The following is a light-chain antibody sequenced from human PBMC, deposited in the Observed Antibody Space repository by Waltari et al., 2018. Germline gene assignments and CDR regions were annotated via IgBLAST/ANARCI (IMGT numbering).Light chain of an antibody. CDR1: SSNIGRNS. V-gene: IGLV1-44*01. CDR3: AAWDDSLNAWI. CDR2: RND. J-gene: IGLJ3*02. Sequence: QSLLTQPPSISGAPGQRVTISCSGGSSNIGRNSVNWYEQVPGTAPKLLLFRNDQRPSGVSDRFSGSKFGTSASLAINGLLSADENDYICAAWDDSLNAWIFGGGTRLTVL.